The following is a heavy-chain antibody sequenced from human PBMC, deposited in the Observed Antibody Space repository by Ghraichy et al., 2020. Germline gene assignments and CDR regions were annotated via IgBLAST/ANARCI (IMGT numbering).Heavy chain of an antibody. Sequence: GESLNISCAASGFTFSSYWMSWVRQAPGKGLEWVANIKQDGSEKYYVDSVKGRFTISRDNAKNSLYLQMNSLRAEDTAVYYCARVLTMWWSDYWGQGTLVTVSS. CDR1: GFTFSSYW. CDR2: IKQDGSEK. V-gene: IGHV3-7*01. D-gene: IGHD2-21*01. CDR3: ARVLTMWWSDY. J-gene: IGHJ4*02.